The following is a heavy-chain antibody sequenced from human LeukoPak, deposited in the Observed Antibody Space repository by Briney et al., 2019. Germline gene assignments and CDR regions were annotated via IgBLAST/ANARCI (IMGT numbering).Heavy chain of an antibody. Sequence: SVKVSCKASGGTFSSYAISWVRQAPGQGLEWMGRIIPIFGIANYAQKFQGRVTITADKSTSTAYMELRSLRSDDTAVYYCARDDPNSGYDFDYWGQGTLVTVSS. CDR2: IIPIFGIA. CDR3: ARDDPNSGYDFDY. V-gene: IGHV1-69*04. D-gene: IGHD5-12*01. J-gene: IGHJ4*02. CDR1: GGTFSSYA.